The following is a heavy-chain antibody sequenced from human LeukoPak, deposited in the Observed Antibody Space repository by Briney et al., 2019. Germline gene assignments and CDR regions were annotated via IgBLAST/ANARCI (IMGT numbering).Heavy chain of an antibody. J-gene: IGHJ4*02. D-gene: IGHD3-3*01. CDR3: VRGITIFGVVISPCDY. CDR1: RFIFSSYA. Sequence: PGGSLRLSCAASRFIFSSYAISWVRQAPGKGLEWVSVIYSGGSTYYADSVKGRFTISRDNSKNTLYLQMNSLRAEDTAVYYCVRGITIFGVVISPCDYWGQGTLVTVSS. CDR2: IYSGGST. V-gene: IGHV3-53*01.